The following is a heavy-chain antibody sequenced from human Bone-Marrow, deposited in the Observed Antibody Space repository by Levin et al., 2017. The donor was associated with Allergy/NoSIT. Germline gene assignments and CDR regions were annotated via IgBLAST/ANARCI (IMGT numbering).Heavy chain of an antibody. Sequence: GASLPLSFHGSGYSFTTYWISWVRQMPGPFLSFLVPLSPLSSSPSYSPSFQGHVTISADKYIRTAYLQWTSLKASDSAMYYCASDKYSHSIGWSWHDYWGQGTLFTVSA. D-gene: IGHD6-19*01. V-gene: IGHV5-10-1*01. CDR2: LSPLSSSP. CDR1: GYSFTTYW. J-gene: IGHJ4*02. CDR3: ASDKYSHSIGWSWHDY.